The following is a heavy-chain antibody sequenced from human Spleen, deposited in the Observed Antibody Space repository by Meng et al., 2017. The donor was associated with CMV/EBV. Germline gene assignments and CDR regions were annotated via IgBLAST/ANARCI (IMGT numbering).Heavy chain of an antibody. CDR2: IKQDGSEK. CDR1: GFTFSSYW. V-gene: IGHV3-7*01. CDR3: AKDAWGSRYADWKPFDN. Sequence: GGSLRLSCAASGFTFSSYWMSWVRQAPGKGLEWVANIKQDGSEKYYVDSVKGRFTISRDNAKNSLYLQMNSLRAEDTAVYYCAKDAWGSRYADWKPFDNWGQGTLVTVSS. J-gene: IGHJ4*02. D-gene: IGHD3-9*01.